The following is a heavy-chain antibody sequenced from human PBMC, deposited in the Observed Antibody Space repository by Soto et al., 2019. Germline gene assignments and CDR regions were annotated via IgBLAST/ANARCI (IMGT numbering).Heavy chain of an antibody. CDR1: GFSVSYHW. V-gene: IGHV3-74*01. D-gene: IGHD2-21*01. Sequence: EEQLVESGGGLVQPGGSLTLSCAASGFSVSYHWMHWVRLGPGRGLESISRIKTDGTYTDYADSVKGRFTISRDNAKNMLYLQMDSLRPEDTAVYYCARPKGAAYSAFDVWGQGTVVTVSS. CDR2: IKTDGTYT. J-gene: IGHJ3*01. CDR3: ARPKGAAYSAFDV.